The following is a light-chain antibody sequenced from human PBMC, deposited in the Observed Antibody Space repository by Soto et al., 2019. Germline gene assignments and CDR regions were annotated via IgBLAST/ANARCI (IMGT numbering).Light chain of an antibody. CDR1: SSNVGSYKL. V-gene: IGLV2-23*02. Sequence: QSVLTQPASVSGSPGQSITISCTGTSSNVGSYKLVSWYQQHPGKAPKLMIFEVNKRPSGVSNRFSGSKSGNTASLTIYGFKVEDEADYYCCSSGGSPTYVFGTGTKVTVL. CDR3: CSSGGSPTYV. J-gene: IGLJ1*01. CDR2: EVN.